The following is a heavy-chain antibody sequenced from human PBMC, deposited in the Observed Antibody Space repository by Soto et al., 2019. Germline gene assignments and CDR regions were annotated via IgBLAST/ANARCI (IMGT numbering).Heavy chain of an antibody. CDR2: IYYSGST. Sequence: SETLSLTCTVSGGSISSGGYYWSWIRQHPGKGLEWIGYIYYSGSTYYNPSLKSRVTISVDTSKNQFSLKLSSVTAADTAVYYCARDLVGYDFWSGYYTDYYYGMDVWGQGTTVTVSS. CDR3: ARDLVGYDFWSGYYTDYYYGMDV. V-gene: IGHV4-31*03. D-gene: IGHD3-3*01. CDR1: GGSISSGGYY. J-gene: IGHJ6*02.